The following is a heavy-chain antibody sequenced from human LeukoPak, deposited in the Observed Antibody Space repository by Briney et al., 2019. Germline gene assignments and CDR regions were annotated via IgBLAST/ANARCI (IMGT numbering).Heavy chain of an antibody. CDR2: IYYSGST. CDR1: GGTISSGDYY. V-gene: IGHV4-30-4*08. CDR3: ARETRTYCGGDCYWY. D-gene: IGHD2-21*01. Sequence: SQTLSLTCTVSGGTISSGDYYWSWIRQPPGKGLEWIWYIYYSGSTYYNPSLKSRVTISVDTSKNQFSLKLSSVTAADTAVYYCARETRTYCGGDCYWYWGQGTLVTVSS. J-gene: IGHJ4*02.